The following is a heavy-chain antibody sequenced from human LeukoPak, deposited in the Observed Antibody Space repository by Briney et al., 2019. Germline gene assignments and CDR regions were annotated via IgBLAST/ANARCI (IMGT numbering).Heavy chain of an antibody. CDR3: ARRAGNNDVFDI. CDR1: GGSISSSSYY. J-gene: IGHJ3*02. D-gene: IGHD1/OR15-1a*01. V-gene: IGHV4-39*07. Sequence: PSETLSLTCTVSGGSISSSSYYWGWIRQPPGKGLEWIGSIYYSGSTNYNPSLKSRVTISVDTSKNQFSLKLSSVTAADTAVYYCARRAGNNDVFDIWGQGTMVTVSS. CDR2: IYYSGST.